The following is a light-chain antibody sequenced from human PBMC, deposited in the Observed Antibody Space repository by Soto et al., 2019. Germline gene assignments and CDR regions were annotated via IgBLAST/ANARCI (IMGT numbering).Light chain of an antibody. CDR2: AAS. Sequence: DIQMTQSPSSVSASVGDRVTITCRASQGVSTCLAWYQHKPGTAPRLLIYAASSRQTGVPSRFSGSGSGTEFTLTISSLEPEDFTTYYCQQPDSFPLTFGGGTKVEIK. V-gene: IGKV1-12*01. J-gene: IGKJ4*01. CDR1: QGVSTC. CDR3: QQPDSFPLT.